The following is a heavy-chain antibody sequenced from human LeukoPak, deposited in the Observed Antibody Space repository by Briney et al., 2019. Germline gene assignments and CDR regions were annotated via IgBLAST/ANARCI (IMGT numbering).Heavy chain of an antibody. CDR1: GYNFPIYW. CDR2: IYPDDSNT. CDR3: ARSAYSYDDYFDY. Sequence: GESLKISCQGSGYNFPIYWIGWVRQMPGQGLEWMGIIYPDDSNTIYGPSFQGQVTISADKSINTAYLEWSSLKASDTAMYYCARSAYSYDDYFDYWGQGTLVTVAS. D-gene: IGHD5-18*01. J-gene: IGHJ4*02. V-gene: IGHV5-51*01.